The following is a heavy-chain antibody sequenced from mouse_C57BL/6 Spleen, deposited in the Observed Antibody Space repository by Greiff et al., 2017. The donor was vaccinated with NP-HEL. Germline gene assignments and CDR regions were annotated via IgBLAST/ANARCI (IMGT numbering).Heavy chain of an antibody. CDR2: IYPRSGNT. Sequence: VQLQESGAELARPGASVKLSCKASGYTFTSYGISWVKQRTGQGLAWIGEIYPRSGNTYYTEKFKGKATLTADKSSSTAYMELRSLTSEDSAVYFCEMKEDYDDDMDYWGQGTSVTVSS. CDR1: GYTFTSYG. D-gene: IGHD2-4*01. J-gene: IGHJ4*01. V-gene: IGHV1-81*01. CDR3: EMKEDYDDDMDY.